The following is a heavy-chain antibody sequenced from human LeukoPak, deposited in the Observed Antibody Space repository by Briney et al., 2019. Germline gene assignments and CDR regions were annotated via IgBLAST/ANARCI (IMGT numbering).Heavy chain of an antibody. CDR2: IYHSGST. V-gene: IGHV4-4*02. J-gene: IGHJ5*02. D-gene: IGHD6-13*01. CDR3: ARGQKGIAAAGIARFFLNWFDP. CDR1: GGSISSSNW. Sequence: SETLSLTCAVSGGSISSSNWWSWVRQPPGKGLEWIGEIYHSGSTNYNPSLKSRVTISVDKSKNQFSLKLSSVTAADTAVYYCARGQKGIAAAGIARFFLNWFDPWGQGTLVTVSS.